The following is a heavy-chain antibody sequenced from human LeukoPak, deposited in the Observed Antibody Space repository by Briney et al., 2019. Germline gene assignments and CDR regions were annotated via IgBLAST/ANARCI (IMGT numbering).Heavy chain of an antibody. D-gene: IGHD5-12*01. CDR2: IYYSGST. Sequence: SETLSLTCTVSGGSISSYYWSWIRQPPGKGLEWIGYIYYSGSTNYNPSLKSRVTISVDTSKNKFSLKLSSVTAADTAVHYCARGASGYSGYDYSNPWGQGTLVTVSS. CDR3: ARGASGYSGYDYSNP. J-gene: IGHJ5*02. CDR1: GGSISSYY. V-gene: IGHV4-59*01.